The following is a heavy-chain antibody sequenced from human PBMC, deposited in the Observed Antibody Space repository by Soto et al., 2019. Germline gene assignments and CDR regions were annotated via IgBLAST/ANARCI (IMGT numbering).Heavy chain of an antibody. CDR1: GGSISSGGYS. J-gene: IGHJ6*02. CDR2: INHSGST. V-gene: IGHV4-30-2*01. CDR3: ARGRHIVVVTAIRFYGMDV. D-gene: IGHD2-21*02. Sequence: SETLSLTCAVSGGSISSGGYSWSWIRQPPGKGLEWIGEINHSGSTNYNPSLKSRVTISVDTSKNQFSLKLSSVTAADTAVYYCARGRHIVVVTAIRFYGMDVWGQGTTVTVSS.